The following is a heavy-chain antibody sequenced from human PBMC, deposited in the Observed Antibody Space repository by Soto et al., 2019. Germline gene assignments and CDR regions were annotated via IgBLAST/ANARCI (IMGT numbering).Heavy chain of an antibody. J-gene: IGHJ6*02. CDR2: TIPMFGTP. CDR3: ARPQRDRHYDYCIAV. V-gene: IGHV1-69*01. D-gene: IGHD3-22*01. CDR1: GGTFSKYA. Sequence: VQLVQSGAEMQKPGASVRVSCKASGGTFSKYAFSWVRQAPGQGLEWLGGTIPMFGTPNYAQKLQGRVAISADESMATVYMELSSLISEDTAVYFYARPQRDRHYDYCIAVWGQGTTVTVSS.